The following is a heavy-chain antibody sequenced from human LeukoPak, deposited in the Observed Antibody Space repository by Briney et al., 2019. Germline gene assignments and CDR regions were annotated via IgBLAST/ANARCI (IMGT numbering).Heavy chain of an antibody. J-gene: IGHJ4*02. CDR1: GYIFSGYW. Sequence: ASVKVSCKASGYIFSGYWIRQVRRAPGQGLEWMGFINPNSGNTNYAQKFQSRVTMTSDTSINTAYMELNGLTGDDTAVYYCARDMRPATVTLVDYWGQGTLVTVSS. CDR3: ARDMRPATVTLVDY. CDR2: INPNSGNT. V-gene: IGHV1-2*02. D-gene: IGHD4-17*01.